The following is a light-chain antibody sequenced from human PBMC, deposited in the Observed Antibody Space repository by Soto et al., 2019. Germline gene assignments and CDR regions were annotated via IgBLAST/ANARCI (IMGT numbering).Light chain of an antibody. Sequence: QSVLTQPASVSGSPGQSIAIPCTGSGRDVGAYNYVSWYQQHPGKAPKLIIYGVSHRPSGVSTRFSASRSAYTALLTISGLQAEDEADYYCSSYTSSSTLVVFGGGTQLTVL. CDR2: GVS. V-gene: IGLV2-14*01. CDR1: GRDVGAYNY. CDR3: SSYTSSSTLVV. J-gene: IGLJ2*01.